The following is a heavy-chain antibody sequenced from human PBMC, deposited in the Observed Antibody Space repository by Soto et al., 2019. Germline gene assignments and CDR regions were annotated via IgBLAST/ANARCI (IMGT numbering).Heavy chain of an antibody. CDR2: INPNSGGT. V-gene: IGHV1-2*04. CDR3: ATGGIDYDILTGFGNYYYYYGMDV. D-gene: IGHD3-9*01. Sequence: GASVKFSCKASGYTFTGYYMHWVRQAPGQGLEWMGWINPNSGGTNYAQKFQGWVTMTRDTSISTAYMELSRLRSDDTAVYYCATGGIDYDILTGFGNYYYYYGMDVWGQGTTVTVSS. J-gene: IGHJ6*02. CDR1: GYTFTGYY.